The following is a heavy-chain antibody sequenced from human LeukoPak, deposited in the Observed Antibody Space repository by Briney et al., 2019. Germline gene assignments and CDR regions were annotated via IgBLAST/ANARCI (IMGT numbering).Heavy chain of an antibody. J-gene: IGHJ5*02. CDR1: GYTFTSYD. CDR3: ARVMVRGVIINWFDP. CDR2: MNPNSGNT. Sequence: ASVKVSCKASGYTFTSYDINWVRQATGQGLEWMGWMNPNSGNTGYAQKFQGRVTMTRNTSISTAYMELSGLGSEDTAVYYCARVMVRGVIINWFDPWGQGTLVTVSS. D-gene: IGHD3-10*01. V-gene: IGHV1-8*01.